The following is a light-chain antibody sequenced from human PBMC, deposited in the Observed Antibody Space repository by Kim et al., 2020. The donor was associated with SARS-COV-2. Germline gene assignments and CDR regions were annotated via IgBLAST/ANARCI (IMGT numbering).Light chain of an antibody. Sequence: TVRITSQGCCLRSYNAGCDEKKAGEAPVLVIYGKNNRPSGIPARFSGSSSGNTDALPSTGAQAEDEADYYRNARDSSGNHVVFGGGTQLTVL. V-gene: IGLV3-19*01. CDR1: CLRSYN. CDR3: NARDSSGNHVV. J-gene: IGLJ2*01. CDR2: GKN.